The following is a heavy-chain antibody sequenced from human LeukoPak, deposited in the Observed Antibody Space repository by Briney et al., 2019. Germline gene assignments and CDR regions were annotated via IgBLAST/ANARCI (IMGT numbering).Heavy chain of an antibody. CDR1: GFTFSSYA. CDR3: AKAPNPGIAVAGTGWFDP. D-gene: IGHD6-19*01. Sequence: GGSLRLSCAASGFTFSSYAMSWVRQAPGKGLEWVSAISGSGGSTYYADSVKGRFTISRDNSKNTLYLQMNSLRAEDTAVYYCAKAPNPGIAVAGTGWFDPWGQGTLVTVSS. V-gene: IGHV3-23*01. CDR2: ISGSGGST. J-gene: IGHJ5*02.